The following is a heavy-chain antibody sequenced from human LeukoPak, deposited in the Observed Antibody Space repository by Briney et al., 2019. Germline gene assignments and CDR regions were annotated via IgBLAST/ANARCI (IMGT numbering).Heavy chain of an antibody. Sequence: SETLSLTCAVYGGSFSGYYWSWIRQPPGKGLEWIGEINHSGSTNYNPSLKSRVTISVDTSKNQFSLKLSSATAADTAVYYCARSLTYYDYVWGSYQGYYYCGMDVWGQGTTVTVSS. CDR1: GGSFSGYY. CDR3: ARSLTYYDYVWGSYQGYYYCGMDV. CDR2: INHSGST. J-gene: IGHJ6*02. D-gene: IGHD3-16*02. V-gene: IGHV4-34*01.